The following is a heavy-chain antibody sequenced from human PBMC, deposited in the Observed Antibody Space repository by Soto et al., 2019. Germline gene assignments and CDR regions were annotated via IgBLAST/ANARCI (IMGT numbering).Heavy chain of an antibody. CDR2: VYSTGST. J-gene: IGHJ4*02. CDR3: VRGSGWYPY. D-gene: IGHD6-19*01. Sequence: SETLSLTCTVSGGTLSGYYWSWIRQAPGKGLEWIGYVYSTGSTNCDPSLKSRVAMSVDKSKNQFSLNLRSVTAADTAVYYCVRGSGWYPYWGQGTLVTVSS. V-gene: IGHV4-59*01. CDR1: GGTLSGYY.